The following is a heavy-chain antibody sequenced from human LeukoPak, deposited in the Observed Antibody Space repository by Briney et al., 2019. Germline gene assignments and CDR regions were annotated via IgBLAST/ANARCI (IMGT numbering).Heavy chain of an antibody. D-gene: IGHD6-13*01. Sequence: LAGGSLRLSCAASGFTFDDYGMSWVRQAPGKGLEWVSGINWNGGSTGYADSVKGRFTISRDNAKNSLYLQMNSLRAEDTALYYCARLGYSSSWYLRYYYYYYMDVWGKGTTVTVSS. V-gene: IGHV3-20*04. CDR1: GFTFDDYG. CDR3: ARLGYSSSWYLRYYYYYYMDV. J-gene: IGHJ6*03. CDR2: INWNGGST.